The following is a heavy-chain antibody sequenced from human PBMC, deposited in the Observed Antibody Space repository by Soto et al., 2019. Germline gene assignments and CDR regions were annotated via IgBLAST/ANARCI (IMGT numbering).Heavy chain of an antibody. CDR3: ARMNYYDTSGYPFDY. J-gene: IGHJ4*02. Sequence: SETLSLTCTVSGGSISSYYWSWIRQPPGKGLEWIGYIYFRGTTNYNPSLKSRVTMSADTSKNQFSLKLNSVTAADTAVYYRARMNYYDTSGYPFDYWGQGMMVTV. CDR1: GGSISSYY. CDR2: IYFRGTT. V-gene: IGHV4-59*01. D-gene: IGHD3-22*01.